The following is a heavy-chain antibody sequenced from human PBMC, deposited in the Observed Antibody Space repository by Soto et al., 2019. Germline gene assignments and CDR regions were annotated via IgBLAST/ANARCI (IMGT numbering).Heavy chain of an antibody. CDR3: ARVRYYYYMDV. CDR1: GGSFSGYY. J-gene: IGHJ6*03. Sequence: SETLSLTCAVYGGSFSGYYWSWVRQPPGKGLEWIGEINHSGSTNYNPSLKSRVTISVDTSKNQFSLKLSSVTAADTAVYYCARVRYYYYMDVWGKGTTVTVSS. CDR2: INHSGST. V-gene: IGHV4-34*01.